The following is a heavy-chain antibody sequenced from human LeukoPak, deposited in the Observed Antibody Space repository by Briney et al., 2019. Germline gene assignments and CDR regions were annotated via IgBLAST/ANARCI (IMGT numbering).Heavy chain of an antibody. V-gene: IGHV3-66*02. CDR2: IYSGGSP. CDR3: AGAASSGPFYYYMDV. Sequence: GGSLRLSCAASGFTFSNNYMIWVRQAPGKGLECISVIYSGGSPFYADSVKGRFTISRDNSENTLSLQMNSLRGEDTAVYYCAGAASSGPFYYYMDVWGKGSTVTVSS. CDR1: GFTFSNNY. J-gene: IGHJ6*03. D-gene: IGHD3-3*01.